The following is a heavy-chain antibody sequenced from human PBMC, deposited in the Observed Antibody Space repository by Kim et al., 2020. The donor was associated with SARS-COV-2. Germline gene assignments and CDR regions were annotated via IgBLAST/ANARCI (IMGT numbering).Heavy chain of an antibody. Sequence: YAEPVKGRFTISRDDSKNTLYLQMNSLKTEDTAVYYCTPSRPGYSSSWNYWGQGTLVTVSS. J-gene: IGHJ4*02. V-gene: IGHV3-15*01. D-gene: IGHD6-13*01. CDR3: TPSRPGYSSSWNY.